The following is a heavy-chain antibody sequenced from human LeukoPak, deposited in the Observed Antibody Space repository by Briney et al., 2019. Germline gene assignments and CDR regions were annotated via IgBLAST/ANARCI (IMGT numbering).Heavy chain of an antibody. J-gene: IGHJ5*02. CDR3: ARDESGYYYDSSGPKSFDP. D-gene: IGHD3-22*01. V-gene: IGHV4-39*07. CDR1: GGSISSSSYY. CDR2: IYYSGST. Sequence: SETLSLTCTVSGGSISSSSYYWGWIRQPPGRGLEWIGSIYYSGSTYYTPSLKSRVTISVDTSKNQFSLKLSSVTAADTAVYYCARDESGYYYDSSGPKSFDPWGQGTLVTVSS.